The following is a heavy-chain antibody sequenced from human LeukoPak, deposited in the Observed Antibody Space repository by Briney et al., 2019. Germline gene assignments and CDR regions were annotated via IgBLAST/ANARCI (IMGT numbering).Heavy chain of an antibody. V-gene: IGHV4-39*01. Sequence: SETLSLTCTVSGGSISSSNYYWGWIRQPPGKGLEWIGSLYYSGSTYYNPSLKSRVAISVDTSKNQFSLKLRSVTAVDTAVCYCARPRSRVSWFDPWGQGTLVTVSS. D-gene: IGHD2-8*01. CDR2: LYYSGST. J-gene: IGHJ5*02. CDR1: GGSISSSNYY. CDR3: ARPRSRVSWFDP.